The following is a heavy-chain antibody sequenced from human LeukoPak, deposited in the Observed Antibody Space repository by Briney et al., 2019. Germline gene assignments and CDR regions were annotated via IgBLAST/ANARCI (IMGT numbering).Heavy chain of an antibody. CDR1: GFTFSNYA. J-gene: IGHJ4*02. CDR2: ISGSGDST. CDR3: AKPKYQLDYYFDY. Sequence: QPGGSLRLSCAASGFTFSNYAMTWVRQAPGKGLEWVSTISGSGDSTYYADSVKGRFTISRDNSKSTLYVQMNSLRADDTAVYYCAKPKYQLDYYFDYWGQGTPVTVSS. D-gene: IGHD2-2*01. V-gene: IGHV3-23*01.